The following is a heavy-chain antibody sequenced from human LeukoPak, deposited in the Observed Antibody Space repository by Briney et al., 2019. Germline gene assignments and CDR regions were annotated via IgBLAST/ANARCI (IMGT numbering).Heavy chain of an antibody. D-gene: IGHD2-21*02. J-gene: IGHJ3*02. CDR1: GFTFSSYG. CDR3: ARDLWCGADCYGTFDI. CDR2: IWYDESNK. V-gene: IGHV3-33*01. Sequence: PGGSLRLSRAASGFTFSSYGMHWVRQAPGKGLEWVAVIWYDESNKYYADSVKGRFTISRDNSKNTLYLQMNSLRAEDTAVYYCARDLWCGADCYGTFDIWGQGTMVSVSS.